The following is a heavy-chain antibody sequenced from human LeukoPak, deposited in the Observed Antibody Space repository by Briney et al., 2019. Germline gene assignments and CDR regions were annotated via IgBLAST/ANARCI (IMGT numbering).Heavy chain of an antibody. CDR1: GYTFTSYG. CDR3: ARKYSGSYGGWFDP. V-gene: IGHV1-18*01. J-gene: IGHJ5*02. Sequence: ASVKVSCKASGYTFTSYGISWVRQAPGQGLEWMGWISAYNGNTNYAQKPQGRVTMTTDTSTSTAYMELRSLRSDDTAVYYCARKYSGSYGGWFDPWGQGTLVTVSS. D-gene: IGHD1-26*01. CDR2: ISAYNGNT.